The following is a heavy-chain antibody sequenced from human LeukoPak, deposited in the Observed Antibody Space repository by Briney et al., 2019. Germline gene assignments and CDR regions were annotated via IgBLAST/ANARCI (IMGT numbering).Heavy chain of an antibody. CDR2: IDNGGTT. CDR3: AKMRGHPREAYYFDS. V-gene: IGHV3-23*01. J-gene: IGHJ4*02. D-gene: IGHD1-26*01. CDR1: GFTFSTYG. Sequence: GGSLRLSCAASGFTFSTYGMTWVRQAPGKGLEWVSSIDNGGTTYYAGSVKGRFTISRDNSKNTLYLQVNSLRAEDTAVYYCAKMRGHPREAYYFDSWGQGALVTVSS.